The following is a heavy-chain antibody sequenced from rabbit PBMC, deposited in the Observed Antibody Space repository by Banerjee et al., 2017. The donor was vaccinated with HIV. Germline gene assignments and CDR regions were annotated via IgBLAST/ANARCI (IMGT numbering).Heavy chain of an antibody. Sequence: QSLEESGGGLVQPEGSLKLSCKASGFDFSTYGVNWVRQAPGKGLEWIEYFTYGGSAYSAGWVKARFPISRHNAQNTLYLQLNSLTAADTATYFCVRGSISGTDYNLWGPGTLVTVS. J-gene: IGHJ4*01. CDR2: FTYGGSA. D-gene: IGHD1-1*01. CDR1: GFDFSTYG. CDR3: VRGSISGTDYNL. V-gene: IGHV1S28*01.